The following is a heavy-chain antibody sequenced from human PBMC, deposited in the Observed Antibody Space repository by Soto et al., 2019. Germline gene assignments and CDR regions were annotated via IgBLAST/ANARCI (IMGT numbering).Heavy chain of an antibody. V-gene: IGHV1-3*05. J-gene: IGHJ4*02. CDR3: ARVLVGATPVDY. Sequence: QVQLVQSGAEEKKPGASVKVSCKASGYTFTSYAMHWVRQAPGQRLEWMRWINAGNGNTKYSQKFQGRVTITRDTSASTAYMELSSLRSEDTAVYYCARVLVGATPVDYWGQGTLVTVSS. CDR1: GYTFTSYA. CDR2: INAGNGNT. D-gene: IGHD1-26*01.